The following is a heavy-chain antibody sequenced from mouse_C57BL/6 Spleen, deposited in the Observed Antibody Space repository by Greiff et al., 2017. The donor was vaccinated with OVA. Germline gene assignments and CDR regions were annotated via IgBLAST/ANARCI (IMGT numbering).Heavy chain of an antibody. CDR2: ISSGGSYT. CDR3: ARSTGTGFDD. J-gene: IGHJ2*01. V-gene: IGHV5-6*01. Sequence: EVQLVESGGDLVKPGGSLKLSCAASGFTFSSYGMSWVRQTPDKRLEWVATISSGGSYTYYPDSVKGRFTISRDNAKNTLYLQMSSLKSEDTAMYYCARSTGTGFDDWGQGTTLTVSS. D-gene: IGHD4-1*02. CDR1: GFTFSSYG.